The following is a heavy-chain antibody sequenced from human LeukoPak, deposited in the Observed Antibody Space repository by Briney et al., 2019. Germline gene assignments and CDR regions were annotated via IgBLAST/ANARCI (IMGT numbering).Heavy chain of an antibody. V-gene: IGHV3-30-3*01. CDR3: ARDWRGYSDY. Sequence: GGSLRLSCAASGFTFSSYAMHWVRQAPGKGLEWVAVISYDGSNKYYADSVKGRFTISRDNSKNTLYLQMNSLRAEDTAVYYCARDWRGYSDYWGQGTLVTVSS. D-gene: IGHD3-3*01. CDR2: ISYDGSNK. J-gene: IGHJ4*02. CDR1: GFTFSSYA.